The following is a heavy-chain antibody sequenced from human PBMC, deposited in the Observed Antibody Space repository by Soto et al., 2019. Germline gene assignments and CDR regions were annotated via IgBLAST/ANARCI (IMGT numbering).Heavy chain of an antibody. CDR1: GGSISSGNYY. Sequence: QVQLQESGPGLVKPSQTLSLTCTVSGGSISSGNYYWSWIRQHPGKGLEWIGYIYYSGSTYYNPSLXSXVPXSVDTSKNQFSLKLSSVTVADTAVYYCARHNYDSSGTAVDVWGQGTTVTVSS. CDR2: IYYSGST. CDR3: ARHNYDSSGTAVDV. V-gene: IGHV4-31*03. J-gene: IGHJ6*02. D-gene: IGHD3-22*01.